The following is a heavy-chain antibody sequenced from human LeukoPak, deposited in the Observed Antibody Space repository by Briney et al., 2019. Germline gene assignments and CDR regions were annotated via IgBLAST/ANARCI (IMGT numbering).Heavy chain of an antibody. V-gene: IGHV4-59*01. CDR3: ARQPRMRYTITSYYYDSSGFYYFDY. CDR1: GGSISSYY. D-gene: IGHD3-22*01. Sequence: PSETLSLTCTVSGGSISSYYWSWIRQPPGKGLEWIGYIYYSGSTNYNPSLKSRVTISVDTSRNQFSLKLSSVTAADTAVYYCARQPRMRYTITSYYYDSSGFYYFDYWGQGTLVTVSS. J-gene: IGHJ4*02. CDR2: IYYSGST.